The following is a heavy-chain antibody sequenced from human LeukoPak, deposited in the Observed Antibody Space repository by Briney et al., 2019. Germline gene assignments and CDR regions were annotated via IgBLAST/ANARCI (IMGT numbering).Heavy chain of an antibody. CDR2: IYSGGST. Sequence: GGSLRLSCAASGFTVSSNYMSWVRQAPGKGLEWVSVIYSGGSTYYADSVKGRFTISRDNSKNTLYLQMNSLRAEDTAVYYCARGDIVATIYMGFDPWGQGTLVTVSS. D-gene: IGHD5-12*01. J-gene: IGHJ5*02. CDR1: GFTVSSNY. CDR3: ARGDIVATIYMGFDP. V-gene: IGHV3-53*01.